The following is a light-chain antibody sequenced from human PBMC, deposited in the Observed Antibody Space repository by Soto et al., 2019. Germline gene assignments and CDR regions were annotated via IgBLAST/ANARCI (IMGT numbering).Light chain of an antibody. CDR3: SSYTTSSTRV. Sequence: QSVLTQPASVSVSPGQSITISCTGTSSDVGAYNYVSWYQQHPGKAPKLMIYEVSNRPSGVSNRFSGSKSGNTASLTISGLQAEGEADYYCSSYTTSSTRVFGGGTKLTVL. CDR2: EVS. J-gene: IGLJ3*02. CDR1: SSDVGAYNY. V-gene: IGLV2-14*01.